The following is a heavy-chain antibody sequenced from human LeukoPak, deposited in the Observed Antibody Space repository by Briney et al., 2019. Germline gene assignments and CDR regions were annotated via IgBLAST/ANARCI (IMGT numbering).Heavy chain of an antibody. D-gene: IGHD6-13*01. V-gene: IGHV1-69*13. J-gene: IGHJ5*02. Sequence: ASVKVSCKASGGTFSSYAISWVRQALGQGLEWMGGIIPIFGTANYAQKFQGRVTITADESTSTAYMELSSLRSEDTAVYYCARDIRIAAAGLNWFDPWGQGTLVTVSS. CDR3: ARDIRIAAAGLNWFDP. CDR1: GGTFSSYA. CDR2: IIPIFGTA.